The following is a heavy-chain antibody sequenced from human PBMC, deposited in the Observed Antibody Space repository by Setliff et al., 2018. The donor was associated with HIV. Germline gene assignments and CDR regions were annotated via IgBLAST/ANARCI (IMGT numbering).Heavy chain of an antibody. V-gene: IGHV1-2*02. CDR2: ISPDNGNT. CDR1: GYTFTDYF. J-gene: IGHJ4*02. D-gene: IGHD1-26*01. Sequence: ASVKVSCKSSGYTFTDYFIHWVRQAPGQGLEWMGWISPDNGNTRISQRFRGSVTITRDRSINTAYKHLIGLTFDDTAVYYCARDPPVGLYPLDYWGQGSLVTVSS. CDR3: ARDPPVGLYPLDY.